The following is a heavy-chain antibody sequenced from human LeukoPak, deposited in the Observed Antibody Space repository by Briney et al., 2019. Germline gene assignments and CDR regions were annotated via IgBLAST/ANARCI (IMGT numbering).Heavy chain of an antibody. CDR2: IHNSGRT. D-gene: IGHD1-14*01. CDR3: ARHGTISSESYFDY. V-gene: IGHV4-59*08. Sequence: SETLSLTCSVSGGSVSSYYWSWLRQSPVKGLEWIGYIHNSGRTNYNPSLKSRVTGFVDTSKNQVSLRLSSVTAADTAVYYCARHGTISSESYFDYWGQGALVTVSS. CDR1: GGSVSSYY. J-gene: IGHJ4*02.